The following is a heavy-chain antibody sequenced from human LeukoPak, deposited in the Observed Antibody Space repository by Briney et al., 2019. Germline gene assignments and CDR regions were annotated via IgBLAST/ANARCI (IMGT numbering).Heavy chain of an antibody. CDR1: GGSISTYH. Sequence: SETLSLTCTVSGGSISTYHWSWIRQPPGKGLEWIGDIYYSGSTNYNPSLKSRVTISVDTSKNQFSLKLSSVTAADTAVYYCAREAGGDYNLALRYFDYWGQGTLVTVSS. J-gene: IGHJ4*02. CDR2: IYYSGST. V-gene: IGHV4-59*01. D-gene: IGHD4-17*01. CDR3: AREAGGDYNLALRYFDY.